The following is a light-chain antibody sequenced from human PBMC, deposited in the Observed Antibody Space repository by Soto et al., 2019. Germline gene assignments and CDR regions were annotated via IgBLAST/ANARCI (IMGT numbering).Light chain of an antibody. Sequence: EVVLTQSPGPLSLSPGERATLSCRATQSVDRNYLSWFQHKRGPPPRVLVFATSSRAAGTPVRFRCSRSSTSLTLAIPIVEPEDFGVYYCQQYGGSPPAYTFGLGTKLEI. V-gene: IGKV3-20*01. CDR1: QSVDRNY. CDR2: ATS. J-gene: IGKJ2*01. CDR3: QQYGGSPPAYT.